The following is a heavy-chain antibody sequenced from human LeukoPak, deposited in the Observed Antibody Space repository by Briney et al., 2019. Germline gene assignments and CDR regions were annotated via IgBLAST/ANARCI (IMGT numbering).Heavy chain of an antibody. V-gene: IGHV1-3*01. D-gene: IGHD3-9*01. CDR1: GYTFTSYA. CDR3: ARGRETSYDILTGLRGPEPKYYFDY. J-gene: IGHJ4*02. Sequence: GASVKVSCKASGYTFTSYAMHWVRQAPGQRLEWMGWINAGNGNTKYSQKFQGRVTITRDTSASTAYMELSSLRSEDTAVYYCARGRETSYDILTGLRGPEPKYYFDYWGQGTLVTVSS. CDR2: INAGNGNT.